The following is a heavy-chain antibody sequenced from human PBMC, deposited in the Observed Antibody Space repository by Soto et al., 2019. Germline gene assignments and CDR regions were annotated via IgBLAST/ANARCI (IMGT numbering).Heavy chain of an antibody. J-gene: IGHJ3*02. CDR1: GFTFSSYW. V-gene: IGHV3-7*01. CDR2: IKQDGSEK. CDR3: ARGVPGIAVAGFEAFDI. Sequence: EVQLVESGGGLVQPGGSLRLSCAASGFTFSSYWMSWVRQAPGKGLEWVANIKQDGSEKYYVDSVKGRFTISRDNAKNSLYLQMNSLRAEDTAVYYCARGVPGIAVAGFEAFDIWGQGTMVTVSS. D-gene: IGHD6-19*01.